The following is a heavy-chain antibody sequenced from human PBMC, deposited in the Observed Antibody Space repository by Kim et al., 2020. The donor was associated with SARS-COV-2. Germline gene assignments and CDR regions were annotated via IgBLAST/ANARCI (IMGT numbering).Heavy chain of an antibody. CDR2: GGST. CDR3: ARDFPFFY. Sequence: GGSTYYADSVKGRFTISRDNSKNTLYLQMNSLRAEDTAVYYCARDFPFFYWGQGTLVTVSS. J-gene: IGHJ4*02. V-gene: IGHV3-66*01.